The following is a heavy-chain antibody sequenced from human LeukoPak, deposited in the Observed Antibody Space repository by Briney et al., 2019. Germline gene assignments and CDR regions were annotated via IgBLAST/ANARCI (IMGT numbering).Heavy chain of an antibody. CDR2: INTNTGNP. Sequence: ASVKVSCKASGYTLTRYAINWVRQAPGQGLEWMGWINTNTGNPTYAQGFTGRFVFSLDTSVSTAYLQISSLKAEDTAVYYCARVKQWPPLAFDIWGQGTMVTVSS. D-gene: IGHD6-19*01. V-gene: IGHV7-4-1*02. CDR1: GYTLTRYA. J-gene: IGHJ3*02. CDR3: ARVKQWPPLAFDI.